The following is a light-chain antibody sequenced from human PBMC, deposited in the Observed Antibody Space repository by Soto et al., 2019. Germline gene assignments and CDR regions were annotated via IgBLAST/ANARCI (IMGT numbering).Light chain of an antibody. CDR1: QILLHSNGYNY. V-gene: IGKV2-28*01. Sequence: DMVMTQSPLSLPVTPGEPASISCRSSQILLHSNGYNYLDWYLQKPGQSPQLLIYLGSNRASGVTDRFSGSGSGTDFTLKISRVEAEDVGVYYCMQARQAPRTFGQGTKLEIK. J-gene: IGKJ2*01. CDR3: MQARQAPRT. CDR2: LGS.